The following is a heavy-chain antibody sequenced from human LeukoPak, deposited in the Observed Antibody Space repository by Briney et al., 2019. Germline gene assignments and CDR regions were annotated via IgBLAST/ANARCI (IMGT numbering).Heavy chain of an antibody. CDR2: IHYSGST. V-gene: IGHV4-59*01. CDR1: GGSIGSYY. CDR3: ARERPASNYFDY. J-gene: IGHJ4*02. D-gene: IGHD1-1*01. Sequence: PSETLSLTCTVSGGSIGSYYWGWIRQPPGKGLEYIAYIHYSGSTNYNPSLRSRVTISIDTSKNQFSLKLNYVTAADTAIYYCARERPASNYFDYWGQGILVTVSS.